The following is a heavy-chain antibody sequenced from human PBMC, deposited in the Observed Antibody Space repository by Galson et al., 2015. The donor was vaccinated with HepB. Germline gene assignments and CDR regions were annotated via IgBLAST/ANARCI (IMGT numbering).Heavy chain of an antibody. CDR2: FDPEDGET. V-gene: IGHV1-24*01. CDR3: ATDPRFLEWLGAFGI. CDR1: GYTLTELS. J-gene: IGHJ3*02. Sequence: SVKVSCKVSGYTLTELSMHWVRQAPGKGLEWMGGFDPEDGETIYAQKFQGRVTMTEDTSTDTAYMELSSLRSEDTAVYYCATDPRFLEWLGAFGIWGQGTMVTVSS. D-gene: IGHD3-3*01.